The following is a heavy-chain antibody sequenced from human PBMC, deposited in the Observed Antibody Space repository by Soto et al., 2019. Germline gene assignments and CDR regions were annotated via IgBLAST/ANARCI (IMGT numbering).Heavy chain of an antibody. CDR2: IYWHDAK. D-gene: IGHD5-12*01. CDR3: AHRDGYKNFDD. Sequence: QITLKESGPTLVKPTQTLTLTCTFSGFSVSTDGVGVGWIRQPPGKALEWLALIYWHDAKRYSPSLKGRLTITKDSSKNQVALTVTDMDPEDTAKYYCAHRDGYKNFDDWGQGILLTVSS. J-gene: IGHJ4*02. V-gene: IGHV2-5*01. CDR1: GFSVSTDGVG.